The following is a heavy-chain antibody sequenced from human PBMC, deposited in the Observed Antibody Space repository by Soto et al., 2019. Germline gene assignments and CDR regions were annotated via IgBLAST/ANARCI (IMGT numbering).Heavy chain of an antibody. CDR3: AREWISGSYWVVGDDAFDI. D-gene: IGHD1-26*01. CDR1: GFTFGSYG. J-gene: IGHJ3*02. V-gene: IGHV3-33*01. CDR2: IWCDGSNK. Sequence: GGSLRLSCVASGFTFGSYGMHWVRQAPGKGLEWVSLIWCDGSNKYYADSVKGRFTISRDNSKNTLYLQMNSLRAEDTAVYYCAREWISGSYWVVGDDAFDIWGRGTMVTVSS.